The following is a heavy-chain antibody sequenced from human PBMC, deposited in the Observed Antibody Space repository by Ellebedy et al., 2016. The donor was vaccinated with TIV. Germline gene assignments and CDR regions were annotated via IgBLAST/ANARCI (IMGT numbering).Heavy chain of an antibody. Sequence: ASVKVSCXAAGYTFTSYGISWVRQAPGQGLEWMGWISAYNGNTGYAQKFQGRVTMTRNTSISTAYMELSSLRSEDTAVYYCARAPRKVRGVLDWGQGTLVTVSS. J-gene: IGHJ4*02. CDR2: ISAYNGNT. CDR3: ARAPRKVRGVLD. CDR1: GYTFTSYG. D-gene: IGHD3-10*01. V-gene: IGHV1-8*02.